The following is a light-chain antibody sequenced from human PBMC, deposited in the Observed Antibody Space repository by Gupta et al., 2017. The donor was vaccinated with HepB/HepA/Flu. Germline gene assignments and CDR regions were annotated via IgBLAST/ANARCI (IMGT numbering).Light chain of an antibody. J-gene: IGLJ1*01. V-gene: IGLV1-47*02. CDR2: GNK. CDR3: GEWGGSIKSYV. Sequence: QSVLTQPPSASGTPGQTITISCSGSSPNIGSYLLDWYQHFPSTETKRLLVGNKQRPSGVNDRVLCYKAGNYASPVTSGLRSEEEADDYCGEWGGSIKSYVFGAGTKVTVL. CDR1: SPNIGSYL.